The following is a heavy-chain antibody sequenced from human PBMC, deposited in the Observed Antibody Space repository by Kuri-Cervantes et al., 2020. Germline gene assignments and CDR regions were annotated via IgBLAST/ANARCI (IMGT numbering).Heavy chain of an antibody. D-gene: IGHD1-26*01. V-gene: IGHV1-69*05. CDR1: GGTFSSYA. J-gene: IGHJ5*02. CDR3: ARDFSGAPELNEAGWFDP. Sequence: SVKVSCKASGGTFSSYAISWVRQAPGQGLEWMGGIIPIFGTANYAQKFQGRVTITTDESTSTAYMELSSLRSEDTAVYYCARDFSGAPELNEAGWFDPWGQGTLVTVSS. CDR2: IIPIFGTA.